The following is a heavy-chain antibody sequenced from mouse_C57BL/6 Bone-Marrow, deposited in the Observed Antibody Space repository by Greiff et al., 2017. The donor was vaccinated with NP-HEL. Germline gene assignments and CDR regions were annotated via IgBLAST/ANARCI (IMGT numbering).Heavy chain of an antibody. D-gene: IGHD2-3*01. Sequence: EVHLVESGGGLVKPGGSLKLSCAASGFTFSSYAMSWVRQTPEKRLEWVATISDGGSYTYYPDNVKGRFTISRDNAKNNLYLQMRHLKSEDTAMYYCARDTDGYYGEDYWDQGTSVTDSS. V-gene: IGHV5-4*01. J-gene: IGHJ4*01. CDR3: ARDTDGYYGEDY. CDR1: GFTFSSYA. CDR2: ISDGGSYT.